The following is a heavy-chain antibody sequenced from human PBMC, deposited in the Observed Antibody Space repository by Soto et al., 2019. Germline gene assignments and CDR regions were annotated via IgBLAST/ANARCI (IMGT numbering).Heavy chain of an antibody. J-gene: IGHJ4*02. CDR3: ARSRMTTVTTVDY. CDR1: GGSFSGYY. CDR2: INHRRST. Sequence: PSETLSLTCAVYGGSFSGYYWTWIRQPPGKGLEWIGEINHRRSTSYNPSLKSRVTISVDTSKNQFSLKLSSVTAADTAVYYCARSRMTTVTTVDYWGQGTLVTVSS. V-gene: IGHV4-34*01. D-gene: IGHD4-17*01.